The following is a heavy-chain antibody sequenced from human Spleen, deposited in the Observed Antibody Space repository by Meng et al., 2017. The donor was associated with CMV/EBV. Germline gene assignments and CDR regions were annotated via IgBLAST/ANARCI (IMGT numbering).Heavy chain of an antibody. CDR1: GGSIRSGGYS. J-gene: IGHJ5*02. CDR3: ARVAATRWFDP. CDR2: IYHSGST. V-gene: IGHV4-30-2*01. Sequence: CAVSGGSIRSGGYSWSWLRQPPGKGLECIGYIYHSGSTYYNPSLKSRVTISVDRSKNQFSLKLSSVTAADTAVYYCARVAATRWFDPWGQGTLVTVSS. D-gene: IGHD2-15*01.